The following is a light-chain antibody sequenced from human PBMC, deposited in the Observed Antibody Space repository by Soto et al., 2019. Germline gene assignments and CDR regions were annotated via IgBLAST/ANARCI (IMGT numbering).Light chain of an antibody. Sequence: DVVVTQSPLSLPVTLGQAAAISCSATQSLLHRDGNTYLSWFRQRPGQSPRRLIYKVSNREAGVPDRFSGSGSGTDFTLKISRVEAEDVGLYYCMQGSHWPPITFGQGTRLEIK. CDR3: MQGSHWPPIT. V-gene: IGKV2-30*02. CDR2: KVS. J-gene: IGKJ5*01. CDR1: QSLLHRDGNTY.